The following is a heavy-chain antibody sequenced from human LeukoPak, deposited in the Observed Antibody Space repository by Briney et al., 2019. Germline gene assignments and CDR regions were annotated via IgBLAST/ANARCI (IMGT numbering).Heavy chain of an antibody. Sequence: TSGTLCLTCAASGVPISYYYWSWIRQPPGKGLEWIGYMYYSGSTNYKPSLKSRVTISVDTSKNQFSLKLSSVTAVDTAVYYCARHSGGWYGAFDMWGQGTMVTVSS. CDR1: GVPISYYY. CDR2: MYYSGST. V-gene: IGHV4-59*08. J-gene: IGHJ3*02. D-gene: IGHD6-19*01. CDR3: ARHSGGWYGAFDM.